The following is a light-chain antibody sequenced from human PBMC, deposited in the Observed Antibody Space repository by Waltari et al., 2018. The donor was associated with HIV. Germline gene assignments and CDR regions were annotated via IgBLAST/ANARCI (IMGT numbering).Light chain of an antibody. CDR1: QSSLYDSNNKSY. Sequence: VMTPAPEPLAGSPGEGANINCKSHQSSLYDSNNKSYLAWYQQKPGQPPRLLFSWASTRQSGVPDRFSGGGSGTDFTLTINNLQPEDVALYFCQQFFSAPLTFGVGTTVEI. V-gene: IGKV4-1*01. CDR2: WAS. CDR3: QQFFSAPLT. J-gene: IGKJ4*02.